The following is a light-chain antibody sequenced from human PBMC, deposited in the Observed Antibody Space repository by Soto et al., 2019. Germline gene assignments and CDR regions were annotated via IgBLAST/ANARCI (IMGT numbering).Light chain of an antibody. J-gene: IGKJ5*01. Sequence: EFVLTQSPGTLSLSPGERATLSCRASQSVGSNYLAWYQQKPGQAPRLLIYGASSRATGIADRFSGSGSGTDFTLTISSLEPEDFAVYYCQQRSNWPQTFGQGTRLEIK. CDR2: GAS. CDR1: QSVGSNY. CDR3: QQRSNWPQT. V-gene: IGKV3-11*01.